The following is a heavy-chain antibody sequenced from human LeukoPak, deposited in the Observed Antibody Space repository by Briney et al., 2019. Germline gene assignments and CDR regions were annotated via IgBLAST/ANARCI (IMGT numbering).Heavy chain of an antibody. V-gene: IGHV4-34*01. Sequence: SETLSLTCAVYGGSFSGYYWSWIRQPPEKGLEWIGEINHSGSTNYNPSLKSRVTISVDTSKNQFSLKLSSVTAADTAVYYCARGKYYYGSGSSPFDYWGQGTLVTVSS. CDR3: ARGKYYYGSGSSPFDY. CDR1: GGSFSGYY. J-gene: IGHJ4*02. CDR2: INHSGST. D-gene: IGHD3-10*01.